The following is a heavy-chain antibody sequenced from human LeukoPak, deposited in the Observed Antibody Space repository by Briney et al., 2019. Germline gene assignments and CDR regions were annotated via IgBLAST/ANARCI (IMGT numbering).Heavy chain of an antibody. D-gene: IGHD2-2*01. V-gene: IGHV4-31*03. CDR3: ARVSTGDAFDI. J-gene: IGHJ3*02. Sequence: SQTLSLTCTVSGGSISSGGYYWSWIRQHPGKGLEWIGYIYYCGSTYYNPSLKSRVTISVDTSKNQFSLKLTSVTAADTAVYYCARVSTGDAFDIWGQGTMVTVSS. CDR1: GGSISSGGYY. CDR2: IYYCGST.